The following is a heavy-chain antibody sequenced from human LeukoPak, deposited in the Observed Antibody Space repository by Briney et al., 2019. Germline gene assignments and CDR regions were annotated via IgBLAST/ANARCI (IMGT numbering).Heavy chain of an antibody. V-gene: IGHV1-69*05. CDR2: IIPIFGAT. Sequence: SVKVSCKASGGTFNSYGFSWVRQAPGQGLEWMGGIIPIFGATKYGQRFQGRLTITTDESTSTSYIELSSLRSEDTAVYYCARVDSMVSTLGPIDTWGQGTLVTVSS. CDR1: GGTFNSYG. D-gene: IGHD5/OR15-5a*01. J-gene: IGHJ5*02. CDR3: ARVDSMVSTLGPIDT.